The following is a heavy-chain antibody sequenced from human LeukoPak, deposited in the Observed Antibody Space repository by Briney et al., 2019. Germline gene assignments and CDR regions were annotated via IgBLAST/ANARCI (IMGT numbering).Heavy chain of an antibody. V-gene: IGHV3-21*01. CDR2: ISSSSSYI. CDR1: GFTVSSNY. Sequence: GGSLRLSCAASGFTVSSNYMNWVRQAPGKGLEWVSSISSSSSYIYYADSVKGRFTISRDNAKNSLYLQMNSLRAEDTAVYYCARDLGSAAAFDYWGQGTLVTVSS. CDR3: ARDLGSAAAFDY. D-gene: IGHD2-2*01. J-gene: IGHJ4*02.